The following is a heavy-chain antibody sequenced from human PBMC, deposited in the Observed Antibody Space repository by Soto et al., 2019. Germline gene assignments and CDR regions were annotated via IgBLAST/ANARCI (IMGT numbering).Heavy chain of an antibody. CDR1: GGSISSGGYY. Sequence: SETLSLTCTVSGGSISSGGYYWSWIRQHPGKGLEWIGYIYYSGSTYYNPSLKSRVTISVDTSKNQFSLKLSSVTAADTAVYYCARGVTYAATVADDAFDIWGQGTMVTVSS. CDR2: IYYSGST. J-gene: IGHJ3*02. D-gene: IGHD2-15*01. V-gene: IGHV4-31*03. CDR3: ARGVTYAATVADDAFDI.